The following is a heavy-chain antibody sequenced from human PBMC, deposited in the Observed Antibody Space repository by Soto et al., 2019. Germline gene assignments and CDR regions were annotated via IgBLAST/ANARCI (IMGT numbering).Heavy chain of an antibody. V-gene: IGHV4-61*01. CDR2: IYYSGST. Sequence: SETLSLTCTVSGGPVSSGSYYWSWIRQPPGKGLEWIGYIYYSGSTNYNPSLKSRVTISVDTSKNQFSLKLSSVTAADTAVYYCARVIVVVTAIREYYFDYWGQGTLVTVSS. J-gene: IGHJ4*02. CDR1: GGPVSSGSYY. CDR3: ARVIVVVTAIREYYFDY. D-gene: IGHD2-21*02.